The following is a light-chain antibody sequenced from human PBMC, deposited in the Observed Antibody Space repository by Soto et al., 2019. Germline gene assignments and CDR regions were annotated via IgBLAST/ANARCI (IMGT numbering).Light chain of an antibody. Sequence: EIVLTQSPGTLSLSPGERATLSCRASQSVSSSYLAWYQQKPGQAPRLLIYGASSRATGIPDRFSGSGSGTDFTLTISRLEPEDFAVYYCQQYYHFPSFGQGTKVEIK. CDR2: GAS. CDR3: QQYYHFPS. CDR1: QSVSSSY. V-gene: IGKV3-20*01. J-gene: IGKJ1*01.